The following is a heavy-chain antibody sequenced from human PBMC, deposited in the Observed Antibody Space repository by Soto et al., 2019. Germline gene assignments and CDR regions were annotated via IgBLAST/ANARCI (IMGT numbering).Heavy chain of an antibody. CDR3: ARDRVVATQKYYYYGMDV. CDR1: GGSISSYY. V-gene: IGHV4-59*01. Sequence: SETLSLTCTVSGGSISSYYWSWIRQPPGKGLEWIGYIYYSGSTNYNPSLKSRVTISVATSKHQSSLKLSSVTASDTAVCYCARDRVVATQKYYYYGMDVWGQGTTVTVSS. J-gene: IGHJ6*02. CDR2: IYYSGST. D-gene: IGHD5-12*01.